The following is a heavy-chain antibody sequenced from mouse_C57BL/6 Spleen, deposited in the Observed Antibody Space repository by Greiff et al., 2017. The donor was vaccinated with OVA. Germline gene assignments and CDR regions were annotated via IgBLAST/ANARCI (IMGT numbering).Heavy chain of an antibody. Sequence: VQLQESGPELVKPGASVKISCKASGYAFSSSWMNWVKQRPGKGLEWIGRIYPGDGDPNYNGKFKGKATLTADKSSSTAYMQLSSLTSEDSAVYFCAREYYGSSSWYFDYWGQGTTLTVSS. CDR3: AREYYGSSSWYFDY. CDR2: IYPGDGDP. D-gene: IGHD1-1*01. V-gene: IGHV1-82*01. CDR1: GYAFSSSW. J-gene: IGHJ2*01.